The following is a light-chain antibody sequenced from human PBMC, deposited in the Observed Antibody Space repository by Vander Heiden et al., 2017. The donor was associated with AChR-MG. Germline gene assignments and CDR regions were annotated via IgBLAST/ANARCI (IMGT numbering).Light chain of an antibody. J-gene: IGKJ1*01. Sequence: DIKMTQSPSTLSASVGDRVTITCRASQSISSWLAWYQQKPGKAPNLLIYRASTIESGVPSRFSGSGSGTEFTLTISSLQPDDFATYYCQQYNSFPGAFGQGTKVEIK. V-gene: IGKV1-5*03. CDR2: RAS. CDR3: QQYNSFPGA. CDR1: QSISSW.